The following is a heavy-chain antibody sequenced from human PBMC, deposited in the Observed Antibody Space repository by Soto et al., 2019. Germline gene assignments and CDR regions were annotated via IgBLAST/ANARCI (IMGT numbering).Heavy chain of an antibody. CDR1: GFSLSNARMG. D-gene: IGHD1-20*01. Sequence: QVTLKESGPVLVKPTEPLTLTCTVSGFSLSNARMGVSWIRQPPGKALEWLAHIFSNDEKSYSTSLKSRLTIPKDTSKSQVVRTMTNMDPVDTATYYCARIRDNWNAEFDYSYYYMDVWGKGTTVTVSS. CDR2: IFSNDEK. CDR3: ARIRDNWNAEFDYSYYYMDV. J-gene: IGHJ6*03. V-gene: IGHV2-26*01.